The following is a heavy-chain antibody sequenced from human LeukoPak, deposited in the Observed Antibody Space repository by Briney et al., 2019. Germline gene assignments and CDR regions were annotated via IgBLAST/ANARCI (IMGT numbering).Heavy chain of an antibody. D-gene: IGHD3-22*01. Sequence: ASETLSLTCAVYGGSFSGYYWSWIRQPPGKGLEWIGEINHSGSSNYNPSLKSRVTISVDASKNQFSLKLSSVTAADTAVYYCARSEGYYYRGPVGGRPGASECFQHWGQGTLVTVSS. CDR3: ARSEGYYYRGPVGGRPGASECFQH. CDR2: INHSGSS. V-gene: IGHV4-34*01. CDR1: GGSFSGYY. J-gene: IGHJ1*01.